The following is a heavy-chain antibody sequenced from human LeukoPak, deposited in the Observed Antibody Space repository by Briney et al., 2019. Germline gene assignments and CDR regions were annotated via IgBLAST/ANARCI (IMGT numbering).Heavy chain of an antibody. V-gene: IGHV4-38-2*02. D-gene: IGHD5-24*01. CDR1: GYSISSGYY. J-gene: IGHJ4*02. Sequence: PSETLSLTCTVSGYSISSGYYWGWIRQPPGKGLEWIGSIYYSGSTYYNPSLKSRVTISVDTSKNQFSLKLSSVTAADTAVYYCARARDGYRNYYFDYWGQGTLVTVSS. CDR2: IYYSGST. CDR3: ARARDGYRNYYFDY.